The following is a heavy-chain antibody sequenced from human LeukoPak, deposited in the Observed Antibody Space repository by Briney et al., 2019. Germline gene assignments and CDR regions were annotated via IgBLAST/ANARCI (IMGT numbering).Heavy chain of an antibody. CDR3: ASRATVANIYFDY. CDR2: IYYSGST. Sequence: PSETLPLTCTVSGGSISSHYWSWIRQPPGKGLEWIGYIYYSGSTNYNPSLKSRVTISVDTSKNQFSLKLSSVTAADTAVYFCASRATVANIYFDYWGQGNVVTVSS. D-gene: IGHD5-12*01. CDR1: GGSISSHY. V-gene: IGHV4-59*08. J-gene: IGHJ4*02.